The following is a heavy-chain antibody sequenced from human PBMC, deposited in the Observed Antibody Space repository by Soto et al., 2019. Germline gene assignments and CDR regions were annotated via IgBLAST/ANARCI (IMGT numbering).Heavy chain of an antibody. Sequence: SQTLSLTCAISGDGVSSNSAAWNWIRQSPSRGLEWLGRTYYRSKWYNDYAVSVKSRITINPDTSKNQFSLQLNSVTPEDTAVYYCAIEGGVPRPPPKGVQLGLYYGMDVWGPGTTVTVSS. J-gene: IGHJ6*02. D-gene: IGHD3-16*01. V-gene: IGHV6-1*01. CDR3: AIEGGVPRPPPKGVQLGLYYGMDV. CDR2: TYYRSKWYN. CDR1: GDGVSSNSAA.